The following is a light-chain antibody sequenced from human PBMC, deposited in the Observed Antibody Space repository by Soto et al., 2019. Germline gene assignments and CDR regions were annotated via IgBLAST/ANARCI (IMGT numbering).Light chain of an antibody. V-gene: IGKV3-20*01. CDR2: GAS. Sequence: EIVLTQSPGTLSLSPGERATLSCRASQSVTSSYLTWYQQKPGQAPRLLIYGASTRAAGIPDRFSGSGSGTDFTLTISSLEREDFAVYYCQQYGKLPITFGQGTRLEIK. CDR1: QSVTSSY. J-gene: IGKJ5*01. CDR3: QQYGKLPIT.